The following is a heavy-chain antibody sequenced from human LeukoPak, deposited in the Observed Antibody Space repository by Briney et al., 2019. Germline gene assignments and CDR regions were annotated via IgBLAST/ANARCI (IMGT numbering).Heavy chain of an antibody. J-gene: IGHJ4*02. Sequence: PGGSLRLSCAASGFTFSSYAMSWVRQAPGKGLEWVSLITGSGGNTYSADSVKGRFTISRDNSNNTLYLQMSSLRAEDTAIYYCAQGTPTGYGTSWFDYWGQGTLVTVSS. V-gene: IGHV3-23*01. CDR3: AQGTPTGYGTSWFDY. D-gene: IGHD6-13*01. CDR1: GFTFSSYA. CDR2: ITGSGGNT.